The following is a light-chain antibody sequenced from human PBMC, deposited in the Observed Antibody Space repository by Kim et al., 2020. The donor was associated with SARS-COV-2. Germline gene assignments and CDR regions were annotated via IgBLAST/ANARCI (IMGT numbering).Light chain of an antibody. CDR1: SRDVGGYNL. V-gene: IGLV2-23*02. Sequence: GQSDTISCTGTSRDVGGYNLVSWYQQHPGKAPKLMIYEVSKRPSGVSNRFSGSKSGNTASLTISGLQAEDEADYYCCSYAGSSTYVFGTGTKVTVL. CDR2: EVS. CDR3: CSYAGSSTYV. J-gene: IGLJ1*01.